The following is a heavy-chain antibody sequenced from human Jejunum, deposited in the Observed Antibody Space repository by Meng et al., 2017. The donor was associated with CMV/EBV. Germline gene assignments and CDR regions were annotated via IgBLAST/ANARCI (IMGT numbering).Heavy chain of an antibody. CDR3: AKSVQDSSSGWYDYYYGMDV. Sequence: YGMHWVRQAPGKGLEWVAFIRFDGGKKYYPDSVKGRFTISRDDSKNTLHLQMNSLKPEDTGDYYCAKSVQDSSSGWYDYYYGMDVWGQGTTVTVSS. V-gene: IGHV3-30*02. CDR2: IRFDGGKK. J-gene: IGHJ6*02. D-gene: IGHD6-19*01. CDR1: YG.